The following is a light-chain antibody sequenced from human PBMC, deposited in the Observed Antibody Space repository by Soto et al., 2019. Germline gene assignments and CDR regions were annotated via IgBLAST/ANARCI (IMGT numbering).Light chain of an antibody. Sequence: QSALTQPASVSGSPGQSITISCTGSSSDVGGYNYVSWYQQHPGKAPKLMIYDVSSRPSGVSNRFSGSKSGNTASLTISGLKAEDEADYYCSSYTSRRTLVFGGGTKLTVL. CDR3: SSYTSRRTLV. CDR2: DVS. J-gene: IGLJ2*01. V-gene: IGLV2-14*01. CDR1: SSDVGGYNY.